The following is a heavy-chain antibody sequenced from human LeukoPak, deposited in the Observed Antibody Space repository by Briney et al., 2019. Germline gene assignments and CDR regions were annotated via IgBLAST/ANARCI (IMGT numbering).Heavy chain of an antibody. CDR2: IYYSGST. D-gene: IGHD6-13*01. CDR3: AREGIVAAGTMDGFDI. V-gene: IGHV4-31*03. CDR1: GGSISSGGYY. Sequence: PSQTLSLTCTVSGGSISSGGYYWSWIRQHPGKGLEWIGHIYYSGSTYYNPSLKSRVTISVDTSKNQFSLKLSSVTAADTAVYFCAREGIVAAGTMDGFDIWGQGTMVTVSS. J-gene: IGHJ3*02.